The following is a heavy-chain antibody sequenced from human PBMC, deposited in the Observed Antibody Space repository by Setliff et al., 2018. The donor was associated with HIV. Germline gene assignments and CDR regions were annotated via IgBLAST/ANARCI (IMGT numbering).Heavy chain of an antibody. D-gene: IGHD1-26*01. CDR2: ISPNTGGT. CDR3: ARGSYGDY. CDR1: GYTFTGYY. V-gene: IGHV1-2*06. Sequence: ASVKVSCKASGYTFTGYYIHWVRQAPGQGLEWMGRISPNTGGTIYAQKFQGRVTITADKSTSTAYMELRSLTSDDTAVYYCARGSYGDYWGQGALVTVSS. J-gene: IGHJ4*02.